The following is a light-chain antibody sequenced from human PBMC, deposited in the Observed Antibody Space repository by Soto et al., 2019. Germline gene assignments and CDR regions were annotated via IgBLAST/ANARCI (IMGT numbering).Light chain of an antibody. CDR3: QVWHASTDHPYV. CDR2: DDS. CDR1: DIGSES. Sequence: VLTQPPSVSVAPGQTARITCGGNDIGSESVHWYQEKPGQAPVLVVYDDSDRPSGIPERFSGSKSGNTATLTISRVEAGDEADYYCQVWHASTDHPYVFGTGTKVTVL. J-gene: IGLJ1*01. V-gene: IGLV3-21*02.